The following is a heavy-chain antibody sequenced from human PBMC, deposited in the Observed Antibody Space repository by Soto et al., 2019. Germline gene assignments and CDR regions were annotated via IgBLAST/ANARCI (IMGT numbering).Heavy chain of an antibody. CDR1: GGSISSYY. Sequence: SETLSLTGTVSGGSISSYYWSWIRQPPGKGLEWIGYIYYSGSTNYNPSLKSRVTISVDTSKNQFSLKLSSVTAADTAVYYCARVTFRITIFGVVKSSTFDYWGQGTLVTVSS. CDR2: IYYSGST. CDR3: ARVTFRITIFGVVKSSTFDY. D-gene: IGHD3-3*01. J-gene: IGHJ4*02. V-gene: IGHV4-59*01.